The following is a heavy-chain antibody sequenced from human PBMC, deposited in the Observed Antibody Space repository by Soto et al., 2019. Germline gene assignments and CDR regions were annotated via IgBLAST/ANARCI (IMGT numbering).Heavy chain of an antibody. CDR1: GGSISSGDYY. CDR2: IYYSGST. V-gene: IGHV4-30-4*01. Sequence: SETLSLTCTVSGGSISSGDYYWSWIRQPPGKGLEWIGYIYYSGSTYYNPSLKSRVTISVDTSKNQFSLKLSSVTAADTAVYYCARLPAAMRPHFDYWGQGTLVTVSS. D-gene: IGHD2-2*01. J-gene: IGHJ4*02. CDR3: ARLPAAMRPHFDY.